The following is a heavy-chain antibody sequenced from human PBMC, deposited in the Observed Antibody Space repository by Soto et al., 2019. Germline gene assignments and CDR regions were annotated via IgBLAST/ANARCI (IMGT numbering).Heavy chain of an antibody. CDR3: AKVNGYSSSWFHDAFDI. CDR2: ISGSGGST. J-gene: IGHJ3*02. Sequence: GGSLRLSCAASGFTFSSYAMSWVRQAPGKGLEWVSAISGSGGSTYYADSVKGRFTISRDNSKNTLYLQMNSLRAEDTAVYYCAKVNGYSSSWFHDAFDIWGQGTMVTVSS. V-gene: IGHV3-23*01. D-gene: IGHD6-13*01. CDR1: GFTFSSYA.